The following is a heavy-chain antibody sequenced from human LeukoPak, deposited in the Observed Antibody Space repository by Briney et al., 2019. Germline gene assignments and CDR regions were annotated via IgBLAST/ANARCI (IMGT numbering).Heavy chain of an antibody. CDR1: GGSISSGGYY. V-gene: IGHV4-30-2*01. J-gene: IGHJ2*01. Sequence: PSQTLSLTCTVSGGSISSGGYYWSWIRQPPGKGLEWIGYIYHSGSTYYNPSLKSRVTISVDTSKNQFSLKLSSVTAADTAVYYCARLRGWDLYLRYFDLWGRGTLVTVSS. CDR3: ARLRGWDLYLRYFDL. CDR2: IYHSGST. D-gene: IGHD1-26*01.